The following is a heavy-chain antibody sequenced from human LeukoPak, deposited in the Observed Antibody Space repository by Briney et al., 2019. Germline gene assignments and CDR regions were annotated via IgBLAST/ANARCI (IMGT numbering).Heavy chain of an antibody. CDR3: ATGSSRYYYYMDV. CDR1: GGSIRSNSYY. V-gene: IGHV4-39*01. Sequence: TSETLSLTCTVSGGSIRSNSYYWGWIRQPPGKGLEWIGSIYFSGNTYYNPSLKSRVTISVDTSKNQFSLKLSSVTAADTAVYYCATGSSRYYYYMDVWGKGTTVTVS. D-gene: IGHD3-10*01. CDR2: IYFSGNT. J-gene: IGHJ6*03.